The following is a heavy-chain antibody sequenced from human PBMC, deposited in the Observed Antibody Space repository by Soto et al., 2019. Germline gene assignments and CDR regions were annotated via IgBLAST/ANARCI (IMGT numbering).Heavy chain of an antibody. CDR1: GGTFSSYT. J-gene: IGHJ6*03. Sequence: QVQLVQSGAEVKKPGSSVKVSCKASGGTFSSYTISWVRQAPGQGLEWMGRIIPILGIANYAQKFQGRVTITADKSTSTAYMELSSLRSEDTAVYYCARILGGAYYYYYMDVWGKGTTVTVSS. CDR3: ARILGGAYYYYYMDV. D-gene: IGHD1-26*01. CDR2: IIPILGIA. V-gene: IGHV1-69*02.